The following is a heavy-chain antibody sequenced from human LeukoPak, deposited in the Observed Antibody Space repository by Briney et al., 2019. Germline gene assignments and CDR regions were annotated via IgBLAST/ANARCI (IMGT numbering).Heavy chain of an antibody. CDR1: GFTFSTYG. D-gene: IGHD3-10*02. CDR2: ITASGGRA. J-gene: IGHJ6*04. Sequence: GGSLRLSCAASGFTFSTYGMSWVRQAPGKGLEWVSGITASGGRAHYRDAVRGRFSISRDNAKNSLYLQMNSLRAEDTAVYYCAELDITMIGGVWGKGTTVTISS. CDR3: AELDITMIGGV. V-gene: IGHV3-23*01.